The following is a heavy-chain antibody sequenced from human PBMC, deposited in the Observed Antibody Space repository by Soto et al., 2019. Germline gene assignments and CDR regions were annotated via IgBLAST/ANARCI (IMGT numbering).Heavy chain of an antibody. CDR2: ICGSGGST. Sequence: EVQLLESGGGLVQPGGSLRLSCAASGFTFSSYAMSWVRQAPGKGLEWVSAICGSGGSTYYADSVKGRFTISRDNSKNTLYLQMNSLRAEDTAVYYCAKDYDFWSGPEGHWGQGTLVTVSS. J-gene: IGHJ4*02. V-gene: IGHV3-23*01. D-gene: IGHD3-3*01. CDR1: GFTFSSYA. CDR3: AKDYDFWSGPEGH.